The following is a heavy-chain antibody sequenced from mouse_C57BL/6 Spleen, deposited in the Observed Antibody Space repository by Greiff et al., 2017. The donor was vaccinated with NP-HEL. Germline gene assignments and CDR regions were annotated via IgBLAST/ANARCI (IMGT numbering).Heavy chain of an antibody. D-gene: IGHD1-1*01. J-gene: IGHJ2*01. CDR3: ARQGYGSSYVTFFDY. CDR2: ISGGGGNT. V-gene: IGHV5-9*01. CDR1: GFTFSSYT. Sequence: DVKLVESGGGLVKPGGSLKLSCAASGFTFSSYTMSWVRQTPEKRLEWVATISGGGGNTYYPDSVKGRFTISRDNAKNTLYLQMSSLRSEDTALYYCARQGYGSSYVTFFDYWGQGTTLTVSS.